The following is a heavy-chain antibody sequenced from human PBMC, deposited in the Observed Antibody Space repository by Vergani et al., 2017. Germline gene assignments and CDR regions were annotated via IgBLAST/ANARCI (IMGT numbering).Heavy chain of an antibody. D-gene: IGHD6-13*01. V-gene: IGHV1-69*01. CDR3: ARGSGGIAAAGYFDY. Sequence: QVQLVQSWAEVKKPGASVKVSCKASGYTFTGYYMHWVRQAPGQGLEGMGGIIPIFGTANYAQKFQGRVTITADESTSTAYMELSSLRSEDTAVYYCARGSGGIAAAGYFDYWGQGTLVTVSS. CDR2: IIPIFGTA. CDR1: GYTFTGYY. J-gene: IGHJ4*02.